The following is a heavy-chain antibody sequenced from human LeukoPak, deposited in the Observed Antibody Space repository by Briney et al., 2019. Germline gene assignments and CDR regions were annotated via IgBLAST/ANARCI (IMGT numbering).Heavy chain of an antibody. V-gene: IGHV1-69*02. Sequence: GSSVKVSCKAPGDMFTRLTIGWVRQAPGQGLKWMGRITPMLQMTKYSQNFQGRVTITADRSTSTFYMEMTNLTSEDTAVYFCARVTTVNLIRGHYDSVDSWGQGTLLTVSS. J-gene: IGHJ3*02. D-gene: IGHD4-17*01. CDR2: ITPMLQMT. CDR3: ARVTTVNLIRGHYDSVDS. CDR1: GDMFTRLT.